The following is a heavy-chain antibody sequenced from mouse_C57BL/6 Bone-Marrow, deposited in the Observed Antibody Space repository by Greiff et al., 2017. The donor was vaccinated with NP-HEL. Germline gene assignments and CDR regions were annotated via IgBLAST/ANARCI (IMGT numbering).Heavy chain of an antibody. V-gene: IGHV2-3*01. Sequence: VKLMESGPGLVAPSQSLSITCTVSGFSLPRYGVSWVRQPPGKGLEWLGVIWGDGSTNYHSALISRLSLSKDNSKSQVFLKLNSLHTDDTATYYCAKGGLGPAWFAYWGQGTLVTVSA. D-gene: IGHD4-1*01. J-gene: IGHJ3*01. CDR2: IWGDGST. CDR3: AKGGLGPAWFAY. CDR1: GFSLPRYG.